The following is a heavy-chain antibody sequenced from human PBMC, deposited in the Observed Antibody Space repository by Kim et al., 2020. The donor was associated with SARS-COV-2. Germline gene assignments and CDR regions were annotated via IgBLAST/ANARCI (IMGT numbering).Heavy chain of an antibody. J-gene: IGHJ4*02. V-gene: IGHV3-30*04. CDR2: ISYDGSNK. CDR3: VVDSSGWYR. D-gene: IGHD6-19*01. Sequence: GGSLRLSCAASGFTFSSYAMHWVRQAPGKGLEWVAVISYDGSNKYYADSVKGRFTISRDNSKNTLYLQMNSLRAEDTAVYYCVVDSSGWYRWGQGTLVTVSS. CDR1: GFTFSSYA.